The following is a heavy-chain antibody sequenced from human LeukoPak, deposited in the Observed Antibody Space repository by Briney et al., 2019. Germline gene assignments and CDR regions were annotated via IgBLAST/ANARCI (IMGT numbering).Heavy chain of an antibody. CDR2: SADNT. V-gene: IGHV3-23*01. J-gene: IGHJ4*02. CDR3: AKVRNTTTWYLGD. CDR1: GFTFSTYA. D-gene: IGHD6-13*01. Sequence: GGSLRLSCAASGFTFSTYAITWVRQAPGKGLEWVSGSADNTYYADSVKGRFTISRDNSKNTLYLQMNSLRVEDTTVYYCAKVRNTTTWYLGDWGQGTLVTVSS.